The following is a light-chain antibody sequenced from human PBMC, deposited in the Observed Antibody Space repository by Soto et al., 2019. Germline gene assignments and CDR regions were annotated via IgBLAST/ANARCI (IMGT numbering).Light chain of an antibody. Sequence: EIVLTQSPGTLSLSRWEIATLSCRASQIIMRKYLAWYQQRFGQAPRLLIYDASSRATGIPDRFSGSGSGTDFTLTISRLEPEDFAVYYCQQYGSIPWTFGQGTKVDIK. CDR3: QQYGSIPWT. CDR1: QIIMRKY. CDR2: DAS. J-gene: IGKJ1*01. V-gene: IGKV3-20*01.